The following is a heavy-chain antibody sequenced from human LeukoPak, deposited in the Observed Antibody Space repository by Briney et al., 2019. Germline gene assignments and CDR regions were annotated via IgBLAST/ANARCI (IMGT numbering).Heavy chain of an antibody. CDR2: IILMFGTA. J-gene: IGHJ4*02. CDR1: GGTFNNYT. CDR3: ARDSGYCGGGSCYPAYFDY. V-gene: IGHV1-69*05. Sequence: SVKVSCKASGGTFNNYTINWVRQAPGQGLEWVGGIILMFGTANYAQKFQGRVTITTDESTSTAYMELSSLRSEDTAVYYCARDSGYCGGGSCYPAYFDYWGQGTLVTVSS. D-gene: IGHD2-15*01.